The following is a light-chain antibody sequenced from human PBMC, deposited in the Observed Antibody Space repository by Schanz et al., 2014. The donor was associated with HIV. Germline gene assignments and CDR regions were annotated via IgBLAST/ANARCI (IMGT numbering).Light chain of an antibody. CDR1: RNDVGTYNL. Sequence: QSVLTQPASVSGSPGQSITISCTGTRNDVGTYNLVSWYQQHPGKAPQLMIYEVTKRPSGISNRFSGSKSGNTASLTISGLQAEDEADYFCSSYTSFSTLIFGGGTKVTVL. V-gene: IGLV2-14*02. CDR2: EVT. J-gene: IGLJ2*01. CDR3: SSYTSFSTLI.